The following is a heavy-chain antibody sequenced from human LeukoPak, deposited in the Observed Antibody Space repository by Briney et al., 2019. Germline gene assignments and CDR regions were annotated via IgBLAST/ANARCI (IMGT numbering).Heavy chain of an antibody. CDR2: IYHSGNT. J-gene: IGHJ4*02. V-gene: IGHV4-38-2*02. D-gene: IGHD6-19*01. CDR3: ARDLIAVSLYYFDY. Sequence: SETLSLTCTVSGYSISSGFYWGWIRQPPGKGLEWIESIYHSGNTYYNPSLKSRVTISADTSKNQFSLRLSSVTAADTAVYYCARDLIAVSLYYFDYWGQGTQVTVSS. CDR1: GYSISSGFY.